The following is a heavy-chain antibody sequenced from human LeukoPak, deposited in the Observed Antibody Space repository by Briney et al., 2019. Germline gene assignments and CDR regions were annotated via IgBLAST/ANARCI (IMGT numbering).Heavy chain of an antibody. CDR3: ARLRTGAGLYYFGS. CDR2: IYHSGST. J-gene: IGHJ4*02. Sequence: SETLSLTCAVSGGSIFSGNWWSWVRQPPGKGLEWIGEIYHSGSTNCNPSLKSRVTTSVDKSKNQFSLNLTSVTAADTAVYYCARLRTGAGLYYFGSWGQGTLVTVSP. V-gene: IGHV4-4*02. D-gene: IGHD6-13*01. CDR1: GGSIFSGNW.